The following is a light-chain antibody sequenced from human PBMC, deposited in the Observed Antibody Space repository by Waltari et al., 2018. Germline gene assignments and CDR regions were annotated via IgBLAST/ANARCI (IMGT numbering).Light chain of an antibody. Sequence: DVVMTQSPLSLPVTLGQPASISCRSSQSLVHSDGNTYWNWFQQRPGQSPRRLIYKVSNRDSGVPDRFSGSGSGTDFTLKISRVEAEDVGVYYCMQGTHWPRTFGQGTKLEIK. CDR3: MQGTHWPRT. CDR2: KVS. CDR1: QSLVHSDGNTY. J-gene: IGKJ2*01. V-gene: IGKV2-30*02.